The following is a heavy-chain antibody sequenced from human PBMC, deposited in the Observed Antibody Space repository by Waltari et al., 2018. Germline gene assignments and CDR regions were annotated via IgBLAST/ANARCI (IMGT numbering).Heavy chain of an antibody. V-gene: IGHV3-20*04. Sequence: VESGGGVIRPGGSLRLSCEASGFTFVDYGMCWVRQGPGKGLEWIAGINWKGDKVAYGDAVRGRFIISRDNAKNLLYLQMNTVGLDDTALYYCARGGDSSWPRWGQGTLVTVSA. CDR1: GFTFVDYG. J-gene: IGHJ4*02. D-gene: IGHD3-22*01. CDR3: ARGGDSSWPR. CDR2: INWKGDKV.